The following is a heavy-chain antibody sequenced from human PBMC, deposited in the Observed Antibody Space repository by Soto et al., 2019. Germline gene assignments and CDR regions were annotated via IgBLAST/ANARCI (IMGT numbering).Heavy chain of an antibody. CDR3: ARGLNYGVYVNFDF. D-gene: IGHD4-17*01. Sequence: ASVKVSCKASGYTFTGYHMHWVRQAPGQGLEWMGWINPNSGGTNYAQKFQGRVTMTRDTCISTAYMELSRLRSDDTAVYYCARGLNYGVYVNFDFWGQGTLVTVSS. V-gene: IGHV1-2*02. CDR2: INPNSGGT. J-gene: IGHJ4*02. CDR1: GYTFTGYH.